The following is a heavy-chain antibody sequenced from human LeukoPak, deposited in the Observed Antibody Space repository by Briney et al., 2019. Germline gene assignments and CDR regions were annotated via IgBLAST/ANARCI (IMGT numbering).Heavy chain of an antibody. V-gene: IGHV4-38-2*02. Sequence: KPSETLSLTCTVSGYSISSGYYWGWIRQPPGKGLEWIGSIYQSGSTYYNPSLKSRVTLSLDTSKNQFSLKLYSVTAADTAVYYCARLFSGSYYSDYWGQGTLVTVSS. CDR2: IYQSGST. CDR3: ARLFSGSYYSDY. CDR1: GYSISSGYY. D-gene: IGHD3-10*01. J-gene: IGHJ4*02.